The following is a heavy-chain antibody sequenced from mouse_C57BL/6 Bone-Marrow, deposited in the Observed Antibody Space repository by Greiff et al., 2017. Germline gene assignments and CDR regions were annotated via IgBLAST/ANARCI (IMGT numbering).Heavy chain of an antibody. V-gene: IGHV1-59*01. CDR3: ATYYGSSYCAMDY. D-gene: IGHD1-1*01. CDR2: IDPSDSYT. Sequence: QVQLQQPGAELVRPGTSVKLSCKASGYTFTSYWMHWVKQRPGQGLEWIGVIDPSDSYTNYNPKFKGKATLTVDTSSGTAYMQLSSLTSEDSAVYYCATYYGSSYCAMDYWGQGTSVTVSS. J-gene: IGHJ4*01. CDR1: GYTFTSYW.